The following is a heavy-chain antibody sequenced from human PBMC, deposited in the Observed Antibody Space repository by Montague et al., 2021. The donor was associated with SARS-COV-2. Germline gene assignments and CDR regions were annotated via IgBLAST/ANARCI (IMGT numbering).Heavy chain of an antibody. Sequence: SETLSLTCTVSGGSITSYYWSWIRQPPGKGLDWIGDIYDSGSTNXXPSLKSRVTISVDTSKNQFSLTLSSVTAADTAVYYCARENTVTTFGGPYYIDSWGQGTLVTVSA. CDR1: GGSITSYY. CDR2: IYDSGST. D-gene: IGHD4-17*01. CDR3: ARENTVTTFGGPYYIDS. V-gene: IGHV4-59*01. J-gene: IGHJ4*02.